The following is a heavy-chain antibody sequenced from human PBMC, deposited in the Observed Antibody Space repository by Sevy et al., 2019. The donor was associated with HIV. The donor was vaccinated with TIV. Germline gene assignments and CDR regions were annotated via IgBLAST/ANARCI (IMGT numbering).Heavy chain of an antibody. Sequence: SETLSLTCTVSGASISSSGYYWGWTRQPPGKGLEWIATINYNGITFYNPSLKSRITISADTSRNQFSLDLKSVTAADTAIYYCAGPILTYNNGWSYYDYWGQGTVVTVSS. J-gene: IGHJ4*02. CDR1: GASISSSGYY. CDR2: INYNGIT. D-gene: IGHD3-10*01. CDR3: AGPILTYNNGWSYYDY. V-gene: IGHV4-39*01.